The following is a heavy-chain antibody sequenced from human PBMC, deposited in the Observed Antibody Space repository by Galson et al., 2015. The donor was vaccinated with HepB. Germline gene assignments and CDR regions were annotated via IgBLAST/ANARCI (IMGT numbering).Heavy chain of an antibody. V-gene: IGHV4-59*01. Sequence: SETLSLTCTVSGGSIRSYYWNWIRQPPGKGLEWIGYIYHSGSTNYNPSLKSRVTISVDRSKNQLFLKLSSVTAADTAVYYCARDVVNYDSSGALVDAFDIWGQGTIVTVSS. CDR2: IYHSGST. J-gene: IGHJ3*02. D-gene: IGHD3-22*01. CDR1: GGSIRSYY. CDR3: ARDVVNYDSSGALVDAFDI.